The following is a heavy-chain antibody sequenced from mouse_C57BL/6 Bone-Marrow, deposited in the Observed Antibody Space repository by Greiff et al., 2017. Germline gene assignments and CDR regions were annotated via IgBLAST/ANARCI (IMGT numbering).Heavy chain of an antibody. CDR2: IDPSDSDT. Sequence: VQLQQPGAELVKPGASVKLSCKASGSTFTSYWMQWVKQRPGQGLAWIGEIDPSDSDTNYNQKFKGKATLTVDTSSSTAYMQLSSLTSEDAAVYYCARSKTVVPFDYWGQGTTLTVSS. CDR1: GSTFTSYW. J-gene: IGHJ2*01. V-gene: IGHV1-50*01. D-gene: IGHD1-1*01. CDR3: ARSKTVVPFDY.